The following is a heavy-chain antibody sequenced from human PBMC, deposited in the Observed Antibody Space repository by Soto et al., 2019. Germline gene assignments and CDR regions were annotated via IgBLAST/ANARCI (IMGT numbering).Heavy chain of an antibody. CDR2: ISGYNGNT. D-gene: IGHD5-18*01. J-gene: IGHJ6*02. CDR1: GYTFSNYG. CDR3: ARDPGFGFGYSYAFAMDV. Sequence: ASVKVSCKASGYTFSNYGISWVRQGPGQGLEWMGWISGYNGNTHYEEKVQDRIKMTTDTSTSTTHLELRSLRSDDTAVYFCARDPGFGFGYSYAFAMDVWGQGTTVTV. V-gene: IGHV1-18*01.